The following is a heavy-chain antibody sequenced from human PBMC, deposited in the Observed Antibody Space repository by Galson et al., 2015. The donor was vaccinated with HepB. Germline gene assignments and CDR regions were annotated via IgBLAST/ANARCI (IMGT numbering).Heavy chain of an antibody. CDR1: GYTFTNYG. V-gene: IGHV1-18*01. D-gene: IGHD1-7*01. J-gene: IGHJ1*01. CDR3: ANFGGWNYRDHVAEYFHH. Sequence: SVKVSCKASGYTFTNYGIIWVRQAPGQGLEWMGWITPYNGNTKYAQKLQGRVNMTTDTSTSTAYMELRSLTSDDTAMYYCANFGGWNYRDHVAEYFHHWGQGTLVTVSS. CDR2: ITPYNGNT.